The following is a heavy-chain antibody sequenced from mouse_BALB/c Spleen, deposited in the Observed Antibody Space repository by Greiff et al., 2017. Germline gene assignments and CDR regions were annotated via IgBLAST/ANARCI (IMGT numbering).Heavy chain of an antibody. Sequence: VQRVESGAELAKPGASVKMSCKASGYTFTSYWMHWVKQRPGQGLEWIGYINPSTGYTEYNQKFKDKATLTADKSSSTAYMQLSSLTSEDSAVYYCARLGGITTRFDYWGQGTTLTVSS. CDR1: GYTFTSYW. CDR3: ARLGGITTRFDY. J-gene: IGHJ2*01. CDR2: INPSTGYT. V-gene: IGHV1-7*01. D-gene: IGHD1-1*01.